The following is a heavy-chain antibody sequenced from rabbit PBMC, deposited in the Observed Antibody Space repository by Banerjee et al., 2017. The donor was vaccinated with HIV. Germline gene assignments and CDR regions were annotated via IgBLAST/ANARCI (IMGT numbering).Heavy chain of an antibody. CDR2: IGTGSGNT. CDR3: ARAGSADYAYYL. V-gene: IGHV1S45*01. J-gene: IGHJ4*01. Sequence: QEQLVEYGGDLVQPEGSLTLTCKASGFSFSSGYYISWVRQAPGKGLEWIGCIGTGSGNTYYASWAKGRFTISKTSSTTVTLQMTSLTAAGTATYFCARAGSADYAYYLWGQGTLVTVS. CDR1: GFSFSSGYY. D-gene: IGHD6-1*01.